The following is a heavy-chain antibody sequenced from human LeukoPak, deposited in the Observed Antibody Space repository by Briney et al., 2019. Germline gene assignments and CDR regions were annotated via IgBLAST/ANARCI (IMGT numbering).Heavy chain of an antibody. CDR2: ISGSGDRT. CDR1: GFIFSSYS. CDR3: AKGYYGSGSYGWFDY. V-gene: IGHV3-23*01. J-gene: IGHJ4*02. Sequence: PGGSLRLSCAASGFIFSSYSMNWVRQAPGKGLEWVSTISGSGDRTYYADSVKGRFTISRDNSKNTLFLQMNSLRAEDTAVYYCAKGYYGSGSYGWFDYWGQGTLVTVSS. D-gene: IGHD3-10*01.